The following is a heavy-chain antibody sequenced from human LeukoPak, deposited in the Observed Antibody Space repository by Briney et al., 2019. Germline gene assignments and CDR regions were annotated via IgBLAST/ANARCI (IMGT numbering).Heavy chain of an antibody. CDR3: ARGKTMVRGVSPWFDP. V-gene: IGHV4-39*01. J-gene: IGHJ5*02. CDR2: IYYSGST. CDR1: GGSISSSSYY. D-gene: IGHD3-10*01. Sequence: PSETLSLTCTVPGGSISSSSYYWGWIRQPPGKGLEWIGSIYYSGSTYCNPSLKSRVTISVDMSKNQFSLKLSSVTAADTAVYYCARGKTMVRGVSPWFDPWGQGTLVTVSS.